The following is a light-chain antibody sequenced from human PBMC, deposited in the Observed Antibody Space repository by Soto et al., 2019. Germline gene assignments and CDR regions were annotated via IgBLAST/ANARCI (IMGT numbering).Light chain of an antibody. CDR2: AAS. Sequence: DIQMTLSSSYLSASVGDRVTITCRASQGISNYLAWYQQKPGKVPKLLIYAASTLQSGVPSRFSGSGSGTDFTLTISSLQPEDVATYYCQKYNSAPWTFGQGTKVEIK. CDR3: QKYNSAPWT. V-gene: IGKV1-27*01. J-gene: IGKJ1*01. CDR1: QGISNY.